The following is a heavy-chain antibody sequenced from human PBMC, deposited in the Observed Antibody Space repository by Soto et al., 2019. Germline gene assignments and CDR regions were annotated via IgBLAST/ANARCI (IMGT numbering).Heavy chain of an antibody. CDR1: GFTFSNYW. V-gene: IGHV3-74*01. J-gene: IGHJ6*03. CDR2: INSDGSGS. CDR3: ARGDCVGGTCYSVAGSCYYYMDV. D-gene: IGHD2-15*01. Sequence: EVQLVESGGGLVQPGGSLRLSCAASGFTFSNYWMYWVRQAPGKGLVWVSRINSDGSGSSYADSVKGRLTISNDSVKNTLYLQMDSLRAGDRAVYHCARGDCVGGTCYSVAGSCYYYMDVWGTGTTVTVFS.